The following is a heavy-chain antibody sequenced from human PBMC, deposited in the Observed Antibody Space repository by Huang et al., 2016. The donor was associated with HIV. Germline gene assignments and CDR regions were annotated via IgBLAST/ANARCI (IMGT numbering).Heavy chain of an antibody. D-gene: IGHD1-1*01. CDR2: IYSNVNT. Sequence: QVQLQESGQGLVKPSDTLSLTCIGSGDSVDSSYSYWGWVRQPPGKGLEWMGSIYSNVNTYYNKYLKSRITISVDTSKNHFSLNLKTVTAADTAVYDCSRGPSTPATELWGQGTMVTVSS. J-gene: IGHJ3*01. V-gene: IGHV4-39*02. CDR1: GDSVDSSYSY. CDR3: SRGPSTPATEL.